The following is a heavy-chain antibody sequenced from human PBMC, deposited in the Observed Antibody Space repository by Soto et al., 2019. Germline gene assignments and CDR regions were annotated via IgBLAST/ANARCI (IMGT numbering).Heavy chain of an antibody. D-gene: IGHD3-22*01. CDR1: GGTFSGYA. CDR2: IIPIFGTA. J-gene: IGHJ5*02. V-gene: IGHV1-69*13. CDR3: ARSSGYPTGNWFDP. Sequence: SVKVSCKASGGTFSGYAISWVRQAPGQGLEWMGGIIPIFGTANYAQKFQGRVTITADESTSTAYMELSSLRSEDTAVYYCARSSGYPTGNWFDPWGQGTLVTISS.